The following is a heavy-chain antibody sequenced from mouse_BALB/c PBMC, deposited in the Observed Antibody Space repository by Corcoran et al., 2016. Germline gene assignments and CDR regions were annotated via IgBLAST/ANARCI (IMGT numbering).Heavy chain of an antibody. D-gene: IGHD4-1*01. Sequence: EVKFLESGGGLVQPGGSLKLSCAASRFDFSRYWMSWVRQAPGKGLEWIGEINPDSSTINYTPSLKDKFIISRDNAKNTRYLQMSEVRAEDTALYYCARHLGDAMDYWGQVTSVTVSS. CDR1: RFDFSRYW. V-gene: IGHV4-1*02. J-gene: IGHJ4*01. CDR2: INPDSSTI. CDR3: ARHLGDAMDY.